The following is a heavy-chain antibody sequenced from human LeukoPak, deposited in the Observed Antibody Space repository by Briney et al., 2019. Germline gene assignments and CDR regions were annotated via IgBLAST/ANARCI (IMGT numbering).Heavy chain of an antibody. V-gene: IGHV3-7*01. Sequence: PGGSLRLSCAASGFTFSRYWMSWVRQAPGKGLEWVANIKQDGSENYYVDSVKGRFTIFRDNAKNSLYLQMNSLRAEDTAVYFCARDRGSSGWNFDPWGQGTLVTVSS. CDR3: ARDRGSSGWNFDP. CDR1: GFTFSRYW. J-gene: IGHJ5*02. CDR2: IKQDGSEN. D-gene: IGHD6-19*01.